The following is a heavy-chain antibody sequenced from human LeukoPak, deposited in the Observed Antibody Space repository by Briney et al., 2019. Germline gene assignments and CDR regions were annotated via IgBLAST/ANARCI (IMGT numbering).Heavy chain of an antibody. CDR1: VYTFTNYY. CDR3: ASLYDIVGTTVDY. J-gene: IGHJ4*02. V-gene: IGHV1-2*06. CDR2: IDPNTGGT. D-gene: IGHD1-26*01. Sequence: GSVKVSCKTSVYTFTNYYIHWVRQAPGQGLEWMGRIDPNTGGTKSTKNFQGRVTMTRDTSISTAYMALSGLRSDDTAVYYCASLYDIVGTTVDYWGQGNLVTVSS.